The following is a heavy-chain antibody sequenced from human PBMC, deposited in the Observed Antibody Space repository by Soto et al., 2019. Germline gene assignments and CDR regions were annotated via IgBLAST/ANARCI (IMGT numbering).Heavy chain of an antibody. V-gene: IGHV4-34*01. J-gene: IGHJ5*02. D-gene: IGHD6-19*01. Sequence: QVQLQQWGAGLLKPSETLSLTCAVYGGSFSGYYWSWIRQPPGKGLAWIGEINHSGSTNYNPSLKRRVTISVDTSKNQFSLKLSAVTAADTAVYYCARRGYSNGWYARWGQGTLVTVSS. CDR3: ARRGYSNGWYAR. CDR1: GGSFSGYY. CDR2: INHSGST.